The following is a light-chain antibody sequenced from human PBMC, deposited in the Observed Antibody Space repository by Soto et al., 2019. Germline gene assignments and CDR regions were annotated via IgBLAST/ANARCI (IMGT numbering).Light chain of an antibody. V-gene: IGLV2-14*01. CDR3: TSYTSSSTYV. J-gene: IGLJ1*01. CDR1: SSDVGGYKY. CDR2: DVS. Sequence: QSVLTQPASGSGSPGQSIGISCTGTSSDVGGYKYVSWYQQHPGKAPKPMIYDVSNRPSGVSDRFSGSKSGNTASLTIPGLQAEDEADYYCTSYTSSSTYVFGTGTKVTVL.